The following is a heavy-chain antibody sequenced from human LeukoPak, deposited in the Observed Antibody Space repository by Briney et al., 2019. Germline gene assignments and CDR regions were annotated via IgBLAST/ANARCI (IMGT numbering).Heavy chain of an antibody. CDR2: ISYDGSNK. V-gene: IGHV3-30-3*01. J-gene: IGHJ3*02. CDR1: GFTFDDYA. Sequence: PGRSLRLSCAASGFTFDDYAMHWVRQVPGKGLEWVAVISYDGSNKYYADSVKGRFTISRDNSKNTLYLQMNSLRAEDTAVYYCAREFGELYAFDIWGQGTMVTVSS. CDR3: AREFGELYAFDI. D-gene: IGHD3-10*01.